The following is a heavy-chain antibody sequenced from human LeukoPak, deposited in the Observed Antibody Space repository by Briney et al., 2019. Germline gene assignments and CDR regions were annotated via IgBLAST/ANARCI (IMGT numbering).Heavy chain of an antibody. CDR1: GYTFTGYY. Sequence: ASVKVSCKASGYTFTGYYMHWVRQAPGQGLEWMGWINPNSGGTNYAQKFQGRVTMTRDTSISTAYMELSRLRSDDTAVDYCARDSNYYGYYMDVWGKGTTVTISS. D-gene: IGHD3-10*01. V-gene: IGHV1-2*02. CDR3: ARDSNYYGYYMDV. J-gene: IGHJ6*03. CDR2: INPNSGGT.